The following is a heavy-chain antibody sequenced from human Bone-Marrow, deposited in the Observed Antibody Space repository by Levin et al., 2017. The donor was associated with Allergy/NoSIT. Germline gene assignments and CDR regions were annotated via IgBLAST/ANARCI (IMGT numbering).Heavy chain of an antibody. CDR3: AKGYYDPLTGFHAFYLDS. V-gene: IGHV3-9*01. J-gene: IGHJ5*01. CDR1: GFLFRDYA. D-gene: IGHD3-9*01. CDR2: ITWDSAKI. Sequence: SCAASGFLFRDYAMHWVRQFPGKGLEWVSSITWDSAKIGYADSVKDRFTIFRDNAKEYLYLHMSSLRADDTAVYYCAKGYYDPLTGFHAFYLDSWGQGILVSVSS.